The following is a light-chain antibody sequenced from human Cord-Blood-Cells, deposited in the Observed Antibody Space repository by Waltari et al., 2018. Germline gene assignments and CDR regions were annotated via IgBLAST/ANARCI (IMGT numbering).Light chain of an antibody. CDR2: LGS. J-gene: IGKJ5*01. CDR1: QSLLHSNGYNY. CDR3: MQALQTPIT. V-gene: IGKV2-28*01. Sequence: DIVMTHSPLSLPVTPGEPASIPCRSSQSLLHSNGYNYLDWYLQKPGQSPQLLIYLGSNRASGVPDRFSGSGSGTDFTLKISRVEAEDVGVYYCMQALQTPITFGQGTRLEIK.